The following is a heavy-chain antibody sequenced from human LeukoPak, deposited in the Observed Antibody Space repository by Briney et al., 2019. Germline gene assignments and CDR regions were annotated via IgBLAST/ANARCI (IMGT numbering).Heavy chain of an antibody. V-gene: IGHV3-69-1*02. D-gene: IGHD6-19*01. CDR1: EFSFIDYS. J-gene: IGHJ6*03. CDR2: ISSSSTI. CDR3: ARGPAVADYFQYYYIDV. Sequence: GGSLRLSCAGSEFSFIDYSMNWVRQAPGEGLEWVSYISSSSTIYYADSVKGRFTISRDNAKNSLYLQMNSLRADDTAIYYCARGPAVADYFQYYYIDVWGKGTTVTVSS.